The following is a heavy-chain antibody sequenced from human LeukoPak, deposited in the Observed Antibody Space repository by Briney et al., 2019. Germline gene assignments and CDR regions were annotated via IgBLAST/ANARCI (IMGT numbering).Heavy chain of an antibody. Sequence: GGSLRLSCAASGFTFSSYGMHWVRQAPGKGLEWVAVISYDGSNKYYADSVKGRFTISRDNSKNTLYLQMNSLRAEDTAVYYCAKDLYGDDAFDIWGQGTMVTVSS. V-gene: IGHV3-30*18. CDR3: AKDLYGDDAFDI. CDR2: ISYDGSNK. D-gene: IGHD4-17*01. CDR1: GFTFSSYG. J-gene: IGHJ3*02.